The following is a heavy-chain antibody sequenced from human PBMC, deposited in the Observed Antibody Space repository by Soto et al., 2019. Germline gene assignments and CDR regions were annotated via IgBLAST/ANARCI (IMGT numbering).Heavy chain of an antibody. CDR2: IYYSGST. CDR3: ARDRVGGYYYYYMDV. J-gene: IGHJ6*03. Sequence: SETLSLTCTVSGGSISSGGYYWSWIRQHPGKGLEWIGYIYYSGSTYYNPSLKSRVTISVDTSKNQFSLKLSSVTAADTAVYYCARDRVGGYYYYYMDVWGKGTTVTVSS. V-gene: IGHV4-31*03. CDR1: GGSISSGGYY. D-gene: IGHD3-16*01.